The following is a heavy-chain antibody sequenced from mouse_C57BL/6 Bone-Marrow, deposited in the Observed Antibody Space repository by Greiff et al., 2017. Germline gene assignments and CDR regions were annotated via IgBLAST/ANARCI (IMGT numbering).Heavy chain of an antibody. D-gene: IGHD5-1*01. CDR1: GYTFTTYP. J-gene: IGHJ2*01. V-gene: IGHV1-47*01. Sequence: QVQLQQSGAELVKPGASVKMSCKASGYTFTTYPIEWMKQNHGKSLEWIGNFHPYNDDPKYNETFKGKATLTVEKSSNTVYLELSRLTSDESAVYYCARSSTFFYYFDYWGQGTTLTVSS. CDR3: ARSSTFFYYFDY. CDR2: FHPYNDDP.